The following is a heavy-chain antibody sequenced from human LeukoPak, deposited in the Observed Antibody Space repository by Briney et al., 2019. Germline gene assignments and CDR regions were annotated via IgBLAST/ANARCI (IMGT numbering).Heavy chain of an antibody. J-gene: IGHJ4*02. D-gene: IGHD3-9*01. CDR2: INPNSGGT. Sequence: ASVKVSCKASGYTFTGYYMHWVRQAPGQGLEWMGWINPNSGGTNYAQKFQGRVTMTRDTSISTAYMELSRLRSDDTAVYYCARALYYDILTGYSYYLDYWGQGTLVTVSS. CDR1: GYTFTGYY. V-gene: IGHV1-2*02. CDR3: ARALYYDILTGYSYYLDY.